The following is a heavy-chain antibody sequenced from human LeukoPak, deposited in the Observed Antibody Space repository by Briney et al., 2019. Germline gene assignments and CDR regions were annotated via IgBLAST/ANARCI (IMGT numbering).Heavy chain of an antibody. V-gene: IGHV3-53*01. D-gene: IGHD5-18*01. CDR2: LYAEGSA. CDR1: GLTVSLNY. CDR3: ARGARDSYGYYYYAMDV. Sequence: GGSLRLSGAASGLTVSLNYMNWVRRPPGKGLQWVSALYAEGSAYYADSVKGRFTISRDNSKNTLSLQMNSLRAEDTAVYYCARGARDSYGYYYYAMDVWGQGTTVTVSS. J-gene: IGHJ6*02.